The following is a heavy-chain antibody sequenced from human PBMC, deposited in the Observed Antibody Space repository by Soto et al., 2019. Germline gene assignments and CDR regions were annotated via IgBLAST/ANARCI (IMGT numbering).Heavy chain of an antibody. Sequence: QVHLVESGGGVVQPGRSLRLSCAASEITFTTYAIHWIRQAPGRGLEWVATVSYDGSNKHYADSVKGRFTISRDNSKNTLYLQMTSLRTDDTAVYYCARASRYCTNGVCLGDFDYWGQGTLVTVSS. CDR1: EITFTTYA. CDR2: VSYDGSNK. J-gene: IGHJ4*02. V-gene: IGHV3-30-3*01. D-gene: IGHD2-8*01. CDR3: ARASRYCTNGVCLGDFDY.